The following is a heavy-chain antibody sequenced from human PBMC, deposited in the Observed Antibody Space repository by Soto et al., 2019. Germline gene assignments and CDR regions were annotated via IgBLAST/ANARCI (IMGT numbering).Heavy chain of an antibody. J-gene: IGHJ3*02. D-gene: IGHD3-22*01. V-gene: IGHV4-61*01. CDR2: IYYSGST. CDR1: GGSVSSGSYY. CDR3: ARHPTYYYDSSGYPRGFDI. Sequence: PSETLSLTCTVSGGSVSSGSYYWSWIRQPPGKGLEWIGYIYYSGSTNYNPSLKSRVTISVDTSKNQFSLKLSSVTAADTAVYYCARHPTYYYDSSGYPRGFDIWGQGTMVT.